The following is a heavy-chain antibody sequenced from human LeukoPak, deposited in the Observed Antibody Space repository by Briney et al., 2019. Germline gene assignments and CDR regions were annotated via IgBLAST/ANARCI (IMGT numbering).Heavy chain of an antibody. CDR1: GFTFSSYW. CDR2: IKQDGSEK. J-gene: IGHJ4*02. V-gene: IGHV3-7*01. D-gene: IGHD2-2*01. CDR3: ARDVVVPAAMWYYFAY. Sequence: GGSLRLSCAASGFTFSSYWMSWVRQAPGNGREWVANIKQDGSEKYYVDSVKGRFTISRDHAQNSLYLQMSGLRAEAPAVYYCARDVVVPAAMWYYFAYCGQGTLVTVSS.